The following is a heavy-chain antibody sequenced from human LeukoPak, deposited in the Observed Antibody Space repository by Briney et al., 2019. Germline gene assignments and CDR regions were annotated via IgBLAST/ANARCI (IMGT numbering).Heavy chain of an antibody. J-gene: IGHJ5*01. Sequence: SETLSLTCDVSGYSISSGYYWAWIRQSPGKGLEWIASIYNSGSTFYNPSLKSRVVLSVDTSKNQFSLKLMSVTAADTAVYYCARPNTWITEGFDSWGQGILVTVSS. CDR1: GYSISSGYY. CDR2: IYNSGST. CDR3: ARPNTWITEGFDS. V-gene: IGHV4-38-2*01. D-gene: IGHD3-16*01.